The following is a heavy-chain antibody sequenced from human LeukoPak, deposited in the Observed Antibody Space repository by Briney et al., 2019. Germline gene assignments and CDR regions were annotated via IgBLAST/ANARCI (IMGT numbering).Heavy chain of an antibody. V-gene: IGHV3-23*01. Sequence: LTGGSLRLFCVASRLTFSNCGMSWVRQAPGKGLEWVSVISGSGDNTSYADSVKGRFTISRDKSKKQLYLQMNNLKVDDTAVNLCSKGPTSVTVDYYGMDVWGQGTTVTVSS. CDR3: SKGPTSVTVDYYGMDV. CDR1: RLTFSNCG. D-gene: IGHD2-21*02. CDR2: ISGSGDNT. J-gene: IGHJ6*02.